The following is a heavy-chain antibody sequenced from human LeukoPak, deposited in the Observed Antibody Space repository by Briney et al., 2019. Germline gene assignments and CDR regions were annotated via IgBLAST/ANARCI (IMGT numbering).Heavy chain of an antibody. Sequence: PSETLSLTCTVSGGSISSSSYYWGWIRQTPGKGLEWIGYIHYSGSTYYNPSLTSRVTISFEESKNQFSLKLSSATAADTAVYYCARDRGRLSNSKGWWLDYWGQGTLVTVSS. J-gene: IGHJ4*02. CDR2: IHYSGST. CDR1: GGSISSSSYY. CDR3: ARDRGRLSNSKGWWLDY. V-gene: IGHV4-30-4*08. D-gene: IGHD2-15*01.